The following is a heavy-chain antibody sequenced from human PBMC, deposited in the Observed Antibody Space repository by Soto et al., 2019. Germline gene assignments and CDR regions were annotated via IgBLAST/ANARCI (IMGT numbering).Heavy chain of an antibody. CDR2: ISSSGSTI. CDR3: ARDIGYCSGPRCPAFDY. Sequence: GGSLRLSCAASGFTFSDYYMSWIRQAPGKGLEWVSDISSSGSTIYYADSVKGRFTISRDNAKNSLYLQMNSLRAEDTALYYCARDIGYCSGPRCPAFDYWGQGTLVTVSS. D-gene: IGHD2-2*01. V-gene: IGHV3-11*01. J-gene: IGHJ4*02. CDR1: GFTFSDYY.